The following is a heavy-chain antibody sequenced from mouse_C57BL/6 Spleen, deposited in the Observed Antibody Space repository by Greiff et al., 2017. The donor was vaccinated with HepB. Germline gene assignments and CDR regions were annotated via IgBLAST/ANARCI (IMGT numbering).Heavy chain of an antibody. CDR1: GYTFTDYE. CDR3: TRDGSDHYYYAMDY. J-gene: IGHJ4*01. CDR2: IDPATGGT. Sequence: LVESGAELVRPGASVTLSCKASGYTFTDYEMHWVKQTPVHGLEWIGAIDPATGGTAYNQKFKGKAILTADKSSSTAYMELRSLTSEDSAVYYCTRDGSDHYYYAMDYWGQGTSVTVSS. D-gene: IGHD1-1*01. V-gene: IGHV1-15*01.